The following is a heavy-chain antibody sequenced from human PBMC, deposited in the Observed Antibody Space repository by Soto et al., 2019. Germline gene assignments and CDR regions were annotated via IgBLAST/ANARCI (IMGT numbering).Heavy chain of an antibody. V-gene: IGHV4-34*01. D-gene: IGHD6-6*01. Sequence: SETLSLTCAVYGGSFSGYYWSWVRQPPGKGLEWIGEINHSGSTNYNPSLKSRVTISVDTSKNQFSLKLSSVTAADTAVYYCARVLYSSSSRDWFDPWGQGTLVTVSS. J-gene: IGHJ5*02. CDR3: ARVLYSSSSRDWFDP. CDR1: GGSFSGYY. CDR2: INHSGST.